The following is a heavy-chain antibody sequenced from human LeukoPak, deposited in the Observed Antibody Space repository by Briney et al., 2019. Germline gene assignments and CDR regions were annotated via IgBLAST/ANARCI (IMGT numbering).Heavy chain of an antibody. V-gene: IGHV4-31*03. J-gene: IGHJ4*02. CDR1: GGSISSGGYY. D-gene: IGHD6-6*01. Sequence: PSETLSLTCTVSGGSISSGGYYWSWIRQHPGKGLEWIGYIYYSGSTYYNPSLKGRVTISLDTSKNQFSLNLSSVTAADTAVYYCARGTPSQLDFDYWGQGTLVTVSS. CDR3: ARGTPSQLDFDY. CDR2: IYYSGST.